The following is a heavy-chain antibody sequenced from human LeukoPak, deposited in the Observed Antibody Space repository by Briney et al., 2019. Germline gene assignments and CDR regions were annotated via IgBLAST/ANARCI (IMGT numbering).Heavy chain of an antibody. CDR3: AKDLFLWYFDL. J-gene: IGHJ2*01. CDR1: NGSISSDGYY. V-gene: IGHV4-31*03. CDR2: IYYSGST. D-gene: IGHD2-21*01. Sequence: SQTLSLTCTVSNGSISSDGYYWSWIRQHPEKGLEWIGNIYYSGSTNYNPSLKSRVTISVDTSKNQFSLKLSSVTAADTAVYYCAKDLFLWYFDLWGRGTLVTVSS.